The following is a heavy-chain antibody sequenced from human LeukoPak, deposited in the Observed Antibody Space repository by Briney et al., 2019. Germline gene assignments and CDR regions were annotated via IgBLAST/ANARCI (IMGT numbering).Heavy chain of an antibody. J-gene: IGHJ4*02. CDR1: GYTFIGYY. Sequence: ASVKVSCKASGYTFIGYYMYWVRQAPGQGLEWMGWINPNSGGTNYAQKFQGRVTMTRDTSISTAYMELGRLRSDDTAVYYCAREGGIVATTIDYWGQGTLVTVSS. D-gene: IGHD5-12*01. CDR3: AREGGIVATTIDY. V-gene: IGHV1-2*02. CDR2: INPNSGGT.